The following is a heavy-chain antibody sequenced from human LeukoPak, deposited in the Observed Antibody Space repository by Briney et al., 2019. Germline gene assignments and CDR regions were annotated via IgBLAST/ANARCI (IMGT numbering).Heavy chain of an antibody. J-gene: IGHJ4*02. D-gene: IGHD6-19*01. CDR3: ARYPDTGYSSGWYGGTFDY. CDR1: GGSISGGVYY. CDR2: IYYSGST. Sequence: SETLSLTCTVSGGSISGGVYYWSWIRQHPGKGLEWIGYIYYSGSTYYNPSLKSRVTISVDTSKNQFSLKLSSVTAADTAVYYCARYPDTGYSSGWYGGTFDYWGQGTLVTVSS. V-gene: IGHV4-31*03.